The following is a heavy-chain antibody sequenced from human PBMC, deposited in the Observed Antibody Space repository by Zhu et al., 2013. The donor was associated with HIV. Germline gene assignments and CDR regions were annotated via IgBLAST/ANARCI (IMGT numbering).Heavy chain of an antibody. CDR3: VLHPRSGGDEES. CDR1: GGTFGSSG. J-gene: IGHJ1*01. CDR2: ILPDLDIV. D-gene: IGHD2-21*01. Sequence: QVQVGLSGSEVKQPGSSLTISCKPFGGTFGSSGISWVRQAPEQGLEWMGWILPDLDIVDYAQKFQDRVTITAEESTATVNLDLKSLKPDDTAVYYCVLHPRSGGDEESWGQGTLVTVSS. V-gene: IGHV1-69*04.